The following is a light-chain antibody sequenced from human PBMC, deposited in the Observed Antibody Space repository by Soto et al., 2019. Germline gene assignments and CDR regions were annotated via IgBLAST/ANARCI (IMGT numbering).Light chain of an antibody. CDR3: EQCTTYST. V-gene: IGKV1-5*03. CDR1: QTISSW. CDR2: KAT. J-gene: IGKJ1*01. Sequence: LMSQSRNSRSASVGDIFTINCRSSQTISSWVAWYQQKPGKAPKLLIYKATSLETGVPSRFSGSGSGTEFTRPISSLQPDAFPTNYGEQCTTYSTFGRGTKVDIK.